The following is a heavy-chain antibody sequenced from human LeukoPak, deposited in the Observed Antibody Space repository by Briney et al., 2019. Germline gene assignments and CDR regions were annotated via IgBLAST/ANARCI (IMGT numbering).Heavy chain of an antibody. CDR3: AAAELRGIYSSSWRFDY. CDR1: GGSSSNYF. CDR2: VYYSGTT. Sequence: SETLSLTCTVSGGSSSNYFWTWIRQPPGKGLEWIGYVYYSGTTNYNPSLKSRVPISVDTSKNQFSLKLSSVTAADTAVYYWAAAELRGIYSSSWRFDYWGQGTLVNVAS. J-gene: IGHJ4*02. V-gene: IGHV4-59*01. D-gene: IGHD6-13*01.